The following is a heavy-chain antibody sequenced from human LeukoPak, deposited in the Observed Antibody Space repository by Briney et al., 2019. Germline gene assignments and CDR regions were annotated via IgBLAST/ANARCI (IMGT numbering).Heavy chain of an antibody. Sequence: GASVKVSCKASGGTFSSYAISWVRQAPGQGLEWMGGIIPIFGTANYAQKFQGRVTITADESTSTAYMELSSLRSEDTAVYYCARPMEGITGTTGAFDIWGQGIMVTVSS. CDR2: IIPIFGTA. J-gene: IGHJ3*02. CDR1: GGTFSSYA. V-gene: IGHV1-69*01. D-gene: IGHD1-20*01. CDR3: ARPMEGITGTTGAFDI.